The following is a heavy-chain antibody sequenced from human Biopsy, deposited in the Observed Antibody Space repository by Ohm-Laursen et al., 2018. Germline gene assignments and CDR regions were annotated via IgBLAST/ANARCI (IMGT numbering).Heavy chain of an antibody. V-gene: IGHV3-21*01. Sequence: LRLSCTAPGFTFNTYSMNWVRQAPGKGLEWVSSISSSSNFIYYGDSVKGRFTISRDNAKSSLYLQMNSLRAEDTAVYYCARVLLPAAAVHYGMDVWGQGTTVTVSS. D-gene: IGHD2-2*01. CDR1: GFTFNTYS. J-gene: IGHJ6*02. CDR3: ARVLLPAAAVHYGMDV. CDR2: ISSSSNFI.